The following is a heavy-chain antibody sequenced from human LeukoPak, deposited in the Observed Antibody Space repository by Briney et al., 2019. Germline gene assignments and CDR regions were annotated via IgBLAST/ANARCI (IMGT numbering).Heavy chain of an antibody. J-gene: IGHJ4*02. Sequence: SETLSLTCTVSGGSISSGDYYWSWIRQPPGKGLEWIGYIYYSGSTYYNPSLKSRVTISVDTSKNQFSLKLSSVTAADTAVYYCATTYGDYVPYYFDYWGQGTRVTVSS. CDR1: GGSISSGDYY. CDR2: IYYSGST. V-gene: IGHV4-30-4*08. CDR3: ATTYGDYVPYYFDY. D-gene: IGHD4-17*01.